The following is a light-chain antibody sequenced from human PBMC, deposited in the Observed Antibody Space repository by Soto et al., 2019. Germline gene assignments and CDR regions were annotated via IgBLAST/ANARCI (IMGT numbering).Light chain of an antibody. CDR1: SSNIGAGYD. V-gene: IGLV1-40*01. J-gene: IGLJ3*02. CDR2: GNN. Sequence: QSVLTQPPSVSGAPGQRVTISCTGSSSNIGAGYDVHWYQQLPGTAPKLLIYGNNNRPSGVPVRFSGPKSGTSASLAITGRQAEDEADYYCQSYDSSLSGWVLGGGTQLTAL. CDR3: QSYDSSLSGWV.